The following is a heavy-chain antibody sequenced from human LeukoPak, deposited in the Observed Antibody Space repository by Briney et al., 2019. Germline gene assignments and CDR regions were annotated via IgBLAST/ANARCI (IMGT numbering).Heavy chain of an antibody. CDR2: VSSSGSYT. Sequence: GGSLRLSCVASGFSLSNYIMSWVRQAPGKGLEWVSTVSSSGSYTYYADSVKGRFTISRDNSKNTVYLEVNSLRAEDTAVYYCAREEIAARPGYFDYWGQGTLVTVSP. J-gene: IGHJ4*02. D-gene: IGHD6-6*01. CDR3: AREEIAARPGYFDY. CDR1: GFSLSNYI. V-gene: IGHV3-23*01.